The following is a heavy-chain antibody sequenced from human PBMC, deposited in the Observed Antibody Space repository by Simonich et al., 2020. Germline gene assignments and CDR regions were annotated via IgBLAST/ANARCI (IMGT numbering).Heavy chain of an antibody. D-gene: IGHD6-6*01. V-gene: IGHV3-7*01. Sequence: EVQLVESGGGLVQPGGSLRLSCAASGFTFSSYWMSWVRQAPGKGVEWVANIKQDGREKIYVDSVKGRFTISRDNAKNSLYLQMNSLRAEDTAVYYCAREYSSSSDPYWYFDLWGRGTLVTVSS. CDR3: AREYSSSSDPYWYFDL. CDR2: IKQDGREK. CDR1: GFTFSSYW. J-gene: IGHJ2*01.